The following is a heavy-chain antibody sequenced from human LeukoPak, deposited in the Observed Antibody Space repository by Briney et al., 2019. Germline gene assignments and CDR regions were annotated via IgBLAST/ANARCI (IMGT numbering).Heavy chain of an antibody. D-gene: IGHD4-17*01. CDR1: GYSISSGYY. CDR2: IYHSGST. Sequence: KPSETLSLTCAVSGYSISSGYYWGWIRQPPGKGLEWIGSIYHSGSTYYNPSLKSRVTISLDTSRNQFSLKLSSVTAADTAVYYCARYFAYGEVDPWGQGTLVTVSS. CDR3: ARYFAYGEVDP. J-gene: IGHJ5*02. V-gene: IGHV4-38-2*01.